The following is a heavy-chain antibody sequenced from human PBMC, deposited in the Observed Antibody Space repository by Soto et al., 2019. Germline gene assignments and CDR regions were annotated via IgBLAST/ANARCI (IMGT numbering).Heavy chain of an antibody. CDR2: VSPKNGDT. D-gene: IGHD5-12*01. V-gene: IGHV1-2*02. Sequence: ASVKVSCKASGYAFTGYYIHRVRQPPGQGLEWMGWVSPKNGDTDYAQRFQGRVTMTRDTSITSAYLDLTRLRYDDTATYFCARANSGDDDEFDYWGQGTPVTVSS. CDR1: GYAFTGYY. CDR3: ARANSGDDDEFDY. J-gene: IGHJ4*02.